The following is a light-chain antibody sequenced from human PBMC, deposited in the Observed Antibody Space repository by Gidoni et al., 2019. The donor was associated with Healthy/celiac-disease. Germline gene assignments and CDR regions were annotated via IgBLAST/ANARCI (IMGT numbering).Light chain of an antibody. CDR1: VLAKKY. CDR2: KDS. J-gene: IGLJ3*02. V-gene: IGLV3-27*01. Sequence: SYEMTQPSSGSVSPGQTARITCSGDVLAKKYARWFQQKPGQAPVLVIYKDSERPSGIPERFSGSSSGTTVTLTISGAQVEDAADYYCYSAADNNWVFGGGTKLTVL. CDR3: YSAADNNWV.